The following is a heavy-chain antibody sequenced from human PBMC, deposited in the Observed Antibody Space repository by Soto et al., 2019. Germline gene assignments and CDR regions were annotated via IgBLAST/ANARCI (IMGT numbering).Heavy chain of an antibody. CDR1: GFTFSNYG. J-gene: IGHJ4*02. CDR3: ARDHGNSESGVLIKGRDY. D-gene: IGHD3-3*01. CDR2: IWYDGSNK. Sequence: QVQLVESGGGVVQPGRSLRLSCAASGFTFSNYGMHWVRQAPGKGLEWVAIIWYDGSNKYYADSVEGRFTISRDNSKNTLYLQMNILRAEDTAVYHCARDHGNSESGVLIKGRDYGGQGTLVTVSS. V-gene: IGHV3-33*01.